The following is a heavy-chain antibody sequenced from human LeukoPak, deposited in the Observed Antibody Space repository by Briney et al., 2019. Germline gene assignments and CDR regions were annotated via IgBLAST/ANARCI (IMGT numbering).Heavy chain of an antibody. CDR1: GFTFSSYS. J-gene: IGHJ4*02. D-gene: IGHD4-17*01. V-gene: IGHV3-48*01. CDR3: ARIMTTVTTVEY. Sequence: GGSLRLSCAASGFTFSSYSMNWVRQTPGKGLEWVAYITSSSSTIYYAASVKGRFTISRDNAKNSLYLQMNSLRAEDTAVYYCARIMTTVTTVEYWSQGTLVTVSS. CDR2: ITSSSSTI.